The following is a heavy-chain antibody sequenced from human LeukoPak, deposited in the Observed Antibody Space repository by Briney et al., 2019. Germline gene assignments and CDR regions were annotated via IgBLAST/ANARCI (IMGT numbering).Heavy chain of an antibody. CDR1: GGSISNSAYY. D-gene: IGHD5-24*01. CDR3: ARGPQMATIEHFDY. Sequence: SETLSLTCTVSGGSISNSAYYWSWIRQPPGKGLEWIGTIYYTGTTYYSPSLKSRVTISVDTSKNQCSLKVSSVTAADTAVYYCARGPQMATIEHFDYWGQGTLVTVSS. V-gene: IGHV4-39*07. CDR2: IYYTGTT. J-gene: IGHJ4*02.